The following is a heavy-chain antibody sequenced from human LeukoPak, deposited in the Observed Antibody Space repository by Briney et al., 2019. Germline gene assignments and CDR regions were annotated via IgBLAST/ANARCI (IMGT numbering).Heavy chain of an antibody. J-gene: IGHJ6*03. CDR3: AKDGHYYYYYYMDV. CDR2: INQDGSEK. D-gene: IGHD3/OR15-3a*01. V-gene: IGHV3-7*03. CDR1: GFTFSTYW. Sequence: PGGSLRLSCAASGFTFSTYWMSWVRQAPGKGLEWVANINQDGSEKNYVDSVKGRFTISRDNSENTLYLQMNSLRAEDTAVYYCAKDGHYYYYYYMDVWGKGTTVTVSS.